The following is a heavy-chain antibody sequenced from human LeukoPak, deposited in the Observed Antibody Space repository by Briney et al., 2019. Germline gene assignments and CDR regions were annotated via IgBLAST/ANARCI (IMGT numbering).Heavy chain of an antibody. CDR2: IRKDGSDI. CDR1: GFTFSTSW. CDR3: ARALTFFYSSSWYYFDY. V-gene: IGHV3-7*01. J-gene: IGHJ4*02. Sequence: GGSLRLSCAASGFTFSTSWMSWVRQAPGKGLEWVANIRKDGSDIHYVDSVKGRFTISRDNAKNSLYLQMNSLRAEDTAVYYCARALTFFYSSSWYYFDYWGQGTLVTVSS. D-gene: IGHD6-13*01.